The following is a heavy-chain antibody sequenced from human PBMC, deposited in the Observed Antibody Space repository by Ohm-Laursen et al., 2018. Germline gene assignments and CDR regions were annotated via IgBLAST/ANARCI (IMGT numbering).Heavy chain of an antibody. CDR2: ISNTGST. Sequence: GTLSLTCTVSGGSISTYYWSWIRQPPGKGLEWIGYISNTGSTNYSPSLKSRVTISVDTSKSQFSLKLGSVTVADTAVFYCARRGSGGRSFDYWGQGSLVTVSS. CDR1: GGSISTYY. V-gene: IGHV4-59*08. D-gene: IGHD2-15*01. CDR3: ARRGSGGRSFDY. J-gene: IGHJ4*02.